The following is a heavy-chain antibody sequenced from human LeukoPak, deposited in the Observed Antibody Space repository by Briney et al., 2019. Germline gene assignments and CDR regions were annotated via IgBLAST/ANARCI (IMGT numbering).Heavy chain of an antibody. V-gene: IGHV1-2*02. CDR2: INSNTGGT. Sequence: ASVKVSCKASGYTFTGYYMHWVRQAPGQGLEGMGWINSNTGGTSYAQKFQGRVTMTSDTSISTAYMDLSRLRSDDTAVYYCARGPRGYNYGYYYYYYMDVWGKGTTVTVSS. J-gene: IGHJ6*03. D-gene: IGHD5-18*01. CDR3: ARGPRGYNYGYYYYYYMDV. CDR1: GYTFTGYY.